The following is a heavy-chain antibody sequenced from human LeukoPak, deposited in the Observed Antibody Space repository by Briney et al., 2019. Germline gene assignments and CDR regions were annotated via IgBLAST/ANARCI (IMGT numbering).Heavy chain of an antibody. J-gene: IGHJ3*02. Sequence: SVKVSCKASGGTFSSYAISWVRQAPGQGLEWMGGIIPIFGTANYAQKFQGRVTITADKSTSIAYMELRSLRSDDTAVYYCARENGDFLDAFDIWAKGQWSPSLQ. CDR3: ARENGDFLDAFDI. V-gene: IGHV1-69*06. CDR2: IIPIFGTA. D-gene: IGHD4-17*01. CDR1: GGTFSSYA.